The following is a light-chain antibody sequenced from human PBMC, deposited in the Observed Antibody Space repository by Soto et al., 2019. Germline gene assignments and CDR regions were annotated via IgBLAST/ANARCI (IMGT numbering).Light chain of an antibody. Sequence: ELVLTQSPGTLSLSPGERATLSCTASQSGSSNYLAWYQQKSGLAPRILVYNSSPRATGIPDRFRGSGSGPDFTLTISRLESEDFALYYCQQYRDFPQTFGQGTQVEIK. CDR3: QQYRDFPQT. J-gene: IGKJ1*01. CDR2: NSS. CDR1: QSGSSNY. V-gene: IGKV3-20*01.